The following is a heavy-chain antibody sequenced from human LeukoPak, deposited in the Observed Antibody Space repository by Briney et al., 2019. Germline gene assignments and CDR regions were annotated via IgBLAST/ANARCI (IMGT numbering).Heavy chain of an antibody. CDR3: ARAAAGLPFDS. D-gene: IGHD3-16*01. CDR1: GFTFSSYD. J-gene: IGHJ4*02. Sequence: GGSLRLSCAASGFTFSSYDMHWVRQTTGKGLEWVSAIGTAGDTYYPGSVKGRFIISRENAKNSLYLQMHSLRAGDTAVYYCARAAAGLPFDSWGQGTLVTVSS. V-gene: IGHV3-13*01. CDR2: IGTAGDT.